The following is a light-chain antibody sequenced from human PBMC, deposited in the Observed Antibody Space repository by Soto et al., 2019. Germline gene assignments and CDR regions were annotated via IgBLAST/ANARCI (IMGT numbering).Light chain of an antibody. J-gene: IGKJ1*01. CDR1: QSVRTN. CDR3: QHHNSYSEA. V-gene: IGKV3D-15*01. CDR2: YSS. Sequence: EVMMTQFPDPVYLTPGETVTLSCGASQSVRTNQAWYQQRPGQAPSLLIHYSSTRATDVPARFSSSGSGTEFTLTTSSLQPDDFATYYCQHHNSYSEAFGQGTKVDIK.